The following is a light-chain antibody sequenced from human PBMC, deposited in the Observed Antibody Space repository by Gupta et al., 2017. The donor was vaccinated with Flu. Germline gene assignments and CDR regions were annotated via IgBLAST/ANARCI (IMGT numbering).Light chain of an antibody. V-gene: IGKV1-39*01. J-gene: IGKJ4*01. CDR2: AAS. CDR1: QSISSY. Sequence: DIQMTQSPSSLSASVGDRVPITCRASQSISSYLNWYQQNPGKAPKLLIYAASRSQSGVPSRISGSGSGTDFTLTISMLHPEDFATYYCQQSDSTPHTFGGGTKVEIK. CDR3: QQSDSTPHT.